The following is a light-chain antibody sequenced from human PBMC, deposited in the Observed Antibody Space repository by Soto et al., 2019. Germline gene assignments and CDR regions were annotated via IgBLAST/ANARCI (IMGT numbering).Light chain of an antibody. CDR1: SSDVGTYNY. Sequence: QSALTQPRSVSGPPGPSVSISCSGTSSDVGTYNYVSWYQQHPGKAPKLMIYDVSKRPSGVPDRFSGSKSGNTASLTISGLQAEDEADYYCCSYAGGYTHAVFGGGTKVTVL. V-gene: IGLV2-11*01. J-gene: IGLJ2*01. CDR2: DVS. CDR3: CSYAGGYTHAV.